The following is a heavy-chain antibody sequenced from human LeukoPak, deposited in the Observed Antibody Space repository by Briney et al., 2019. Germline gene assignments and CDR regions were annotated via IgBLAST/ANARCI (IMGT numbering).Heavy chain of an antibody. CDR3: ARDWYHAIDY. J-gene: IGHJ4*02. V-gene: IGHV3-48*01. Sequence: GGSLRLSCAASGFTFSSYSMMWVRQAPGKGLEWVSYISSSSTTIHYADSVKGRFTISRDNAKNSVYLQMNSLRAEDTAVYYCARDWYHAIDYWGQGTLVTVSS. CDR2: ISSSSTTI. CDR1: GFTFSSYS. D-gene: IGHD2-2*01.